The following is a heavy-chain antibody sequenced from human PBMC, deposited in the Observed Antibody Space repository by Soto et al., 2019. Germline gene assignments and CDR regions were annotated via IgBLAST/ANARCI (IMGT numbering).Heavy chain of an antibody. CDR2: IYTSGST. V-gene: IGHV4-4*07. CDR3: ARVMDQLALDY. D-gene: IGHD6-6*01. CDR1: GGSISSYY. Sequence: QVQLQESGPGLVKPSETLSLTCTVSGGSISSYYWSWIRQPAGKGLEWIGRIYTSGSTNYNPSLKSRFTMSVDTSKSQCSLKLSSVTSADTAVYYCARVMDQLALDYWGQGTLVTVAS. J-gene: IGHJ4*02.